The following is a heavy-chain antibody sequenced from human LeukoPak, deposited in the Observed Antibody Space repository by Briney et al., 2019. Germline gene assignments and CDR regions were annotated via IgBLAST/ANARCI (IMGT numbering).Heavy chain of an antibody. Sequence: GGSLRLSCAASGFSFDIYSMNWVRQAPGKGLEWVSAVSSSGGSTYYADSVKGRFTISRDNSKNTLYLQMNSLRAEDTAVYYCAKYCGYSSSWYKLGFDYWGQGTLVTVSS. CDR2: VSSSGGST. D-gene: IGHD6-13*01. CDR1: GFSFDIYS. V-gene: IGHV3-23*01. J-gene: IGHJ4*02. CDR3: AKYCGYSSSWYKLGFDY.